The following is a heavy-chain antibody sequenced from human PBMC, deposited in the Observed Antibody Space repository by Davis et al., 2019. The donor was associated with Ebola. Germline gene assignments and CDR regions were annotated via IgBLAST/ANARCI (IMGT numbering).Heavy chain of an antibody. V-gene: IGHV1-46*01. Sequence: ASVKVSCKASGYTFSAYWLHWVRQAPGQGLERMGIINPNHDGGSYEQSFEGRLSITRDMPANTVYMELRSLRSEDTAIYYCARAPGCGGDRCDGRNWFDAWGQGTLVTVSS. CDR2: INPNHDGG. CDR1: GYTFSAYW. CDR3: ARAPGCGGDRCDGRNWFDA. J-gene: IGHJ5*02. D-gene: IGHD2-21*01.